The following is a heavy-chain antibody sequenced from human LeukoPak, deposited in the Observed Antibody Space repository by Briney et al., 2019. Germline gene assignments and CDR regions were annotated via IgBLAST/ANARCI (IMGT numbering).Heavy chain of an antibody. J-gene: IGHJ5*02. Sequence: SETLSLTCTVSGGSIGSYYWSWIRQPPGKGLEWIGYIYYSGSTNYNPSLKSRVTISVDTSKNQFSLKLSSVTAADTAVYYCASLGYCSSTSCYREYWFDPWGQGTLVTVSS. V-gene: IGHV4-59*08. CDR3: ASLGYCSSTSCYREYWFDP. D-gene: IGHD2-2*01. CDR2: IYYSGST. CDR1: GGSIGSYY.